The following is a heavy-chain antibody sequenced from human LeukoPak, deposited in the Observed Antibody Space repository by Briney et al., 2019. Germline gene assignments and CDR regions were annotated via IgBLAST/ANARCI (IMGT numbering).Heavy chain of an antibody. D-gene: IGHD3-10*01. CDR1: GFIVSNNF. CDR2: IYSGGGT. V-gene: IGHV3-66*04. J-gene: IGHJ3*01. CDR3: VRHGEGRAFDS. Sequence: GGSLRLSCAASGFIVSNNFLSWVRQAPGKGLEWVSVIYSGGGTIYADSVRGRLTISRDNSKNMVFLQMNSLRAEDTAVYYCVRHGEGRAFDSWGQGTMVTISS.